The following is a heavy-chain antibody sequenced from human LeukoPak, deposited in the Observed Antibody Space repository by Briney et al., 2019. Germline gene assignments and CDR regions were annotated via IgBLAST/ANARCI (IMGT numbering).Heavy chain of an antibody. J-gene: IGHJ4*02. CDR1: GFTFDDYG. CDR3: ARGAGSSWYFYFDY. V-gene: IGHV3-20*01. D-gene: IGHD6-13*01. CDR2: IKWNGGST. Sequence: GGSLRLSCAASGFTFDDYGMSWVRQAPGKGLEWVSGIKWNGGSTGYADSVKGRFTISRDNAKNSLYLQMNSLRVEDTAVYHCARGAGSSWYFYFDYWGQGTLVTVSS.